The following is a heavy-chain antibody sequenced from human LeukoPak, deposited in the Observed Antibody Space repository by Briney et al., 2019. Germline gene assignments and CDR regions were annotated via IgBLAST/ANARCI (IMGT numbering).Heavy chain of an antibody. Sequence: GGSLRLSCAASGFTFSSYAMSWVRQAPGKGLVWVSGISGSGAGTYYADSVKGRFTFSRDKSETTLYLQMNSLRDEDTAIYYCVIGPRQKRGLNTYWGQGTLVIVSS. D-gene: IGHD3/OR15-3a*01. CDR2: ISGSGAGT. CDR1: GFTFSSYA. V-gene: IGHV3-23*01. CDR3: VIGPRQKRGLNTY. J-gene: IGHJ4*02.